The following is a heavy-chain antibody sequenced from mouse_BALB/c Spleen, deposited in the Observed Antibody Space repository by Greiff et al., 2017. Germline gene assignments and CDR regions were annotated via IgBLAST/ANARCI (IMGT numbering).Heavy chain of an antibody. J-gene: IGHJ3*01. CDR3: ARGIYYGNSGWFAY. V-gene: IGHV14-1*02. D-gene: IGHD2-1*01. CDR1: GFNIKDYY. Sequence: VQLQQSGAELVRPGALVKLSCKASGFNIKDYYMHWVKQRPEQGLEWIGWIDPENGNTIYDPKFQGKASITADTSSNTAYLQLSSLTSEDTAVYYCARGIYYGNSGWFAYWGQGTLVTVSA. CDR2: IDPENGNT.